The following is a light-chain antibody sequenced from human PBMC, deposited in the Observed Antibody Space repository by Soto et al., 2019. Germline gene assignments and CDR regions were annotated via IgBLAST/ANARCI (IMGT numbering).Light chain of an antibody. CDR1: QSVNIN. CDR3: QKYNNWPLT. V-gene: IGKV3-15*01. CDR2: GAS. Sequence: IVMTQSPATLSVSPGERATLSCRASQSVNINLAWYQQKPGQAPRLLIFGASTRATGIPARFSGSGSGTEFNLTISSLQSEDFAVYYCQKYNNWPLTFGPGTKVDIK. J-gene: IGKJ3*01.